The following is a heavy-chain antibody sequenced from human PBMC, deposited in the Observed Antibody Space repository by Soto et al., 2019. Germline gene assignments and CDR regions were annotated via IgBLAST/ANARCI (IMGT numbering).Heavy chain of an antibody. J-gene: IGHJ6*02. V-gene: IGHV1-69*06. Sequence: AVRVSCKASGGTFSSYAISWVRQAPGQGLEWMGGIIPIFGTANYAQKFQGRVTITADKSTSTAYMELSSLRSEDTAVYYCARGWDTAMDYYYYGMDVWGQGTTVTVSS. D-gene: IGHD5-18*01. CDR3: ARGWDTAMDYYYYGMDV. CDR1: GGTFSSYA. CDR2: IIPIFGTA.